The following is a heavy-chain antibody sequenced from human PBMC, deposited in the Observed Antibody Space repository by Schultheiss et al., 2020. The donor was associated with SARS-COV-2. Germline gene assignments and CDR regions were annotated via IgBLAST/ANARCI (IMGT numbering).Heavy chain of an antibody. CDR1: GFIFSDYY. V-gene: IGHV3-23*01. D-gene: IGHD3-10*01. J-gene: IGHJ4*02. Sequence: GGSLRLSCAGSGFIFSDYYMSWIRQAPGKGLEWVSAISGSGGSTYYADSVKGRFIISRDDSKNTAYLQMNSLKTEDTAVYYCTQAGGSGSQLEVYWGQGTLVTVSS. CDR2: ISGSGGST. CDR3: TQAGGSGSQLEVY.